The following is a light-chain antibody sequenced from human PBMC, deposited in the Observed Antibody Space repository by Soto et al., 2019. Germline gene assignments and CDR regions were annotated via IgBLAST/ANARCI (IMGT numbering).Light chain of an antibody. Sequence: QSALTQFASVSGSPGQSITISCTGTSIDVGAYNYVSWYQQHPDKAPKLLIYEVGNRPSGVSFRFSGSKSGNTASLTISGLQADDEADYYCSSYTARGTRVFGTGTKVTVL. CDR1: SIDVGAYNY. J-gene: IGLJ1*01. CDR3: SSYTARGTRV. V-gene: IGLV2-14*01. CDR2: EVG.